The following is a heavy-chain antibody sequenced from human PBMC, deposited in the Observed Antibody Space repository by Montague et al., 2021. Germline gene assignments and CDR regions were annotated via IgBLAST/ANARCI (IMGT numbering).Heavy chain of an antibody. J-gene: IGHJ5*02. CDR3: ARGWQKRFDP. D-gene: IGHD5-24*01. CDR2: TYYRSKWYN. CDR1: GDSDSSNDAT. V-gene: IGHV6-1*01. Sequence: YAISGDSDSSNDATWNWIRQSPSSGLEWLGRTYYRSKWYNEYAISVKSRITVNPDTSKNQFSLLLNSVTPEDTAVYYCARGWQKRFDPWGQGTLVTVSS.